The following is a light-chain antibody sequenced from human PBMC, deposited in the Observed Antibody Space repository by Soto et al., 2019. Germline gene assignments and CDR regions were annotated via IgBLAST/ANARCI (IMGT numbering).Light chain of an antibody. Sequence: EIVLTQSPGTLSLSPGERATLSCRASQTGGRNYLAWYQQRPGQAPRLLIYNASNRAAGAPDRFSGSGSGTGFTLTISRLEPEDFAVYYCHQYAYAPLTFGGGTKLEI. CDR1: QTGGRNY. CDR3: HQYAYAPLT. J-gene: IGKJ4*01. V-gene: IGKV3-20*01. CDR2: NAS.